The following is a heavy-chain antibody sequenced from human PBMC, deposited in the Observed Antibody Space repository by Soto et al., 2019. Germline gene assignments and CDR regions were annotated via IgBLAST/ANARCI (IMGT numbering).Heavy chain of an antibody. V-gene: IGHV4-30-4*01. D-gene: IGHD3-3*01. CDR3: ARIVESDYTIDFDL. CDR1: GGSISSGDYY. CDR2: IYYSGRT. Sequence: SETLSLTCTVPGGSISSGDYYWSWIRQPPGKGLEWVGYIYYSGRTNYNPSLSSRVTISVDTSKNQFSLNLSSVTAADTAVYYCARIVESDYTIDFDLWGRGTLVTVS. J-gene: IGHJ2*01.